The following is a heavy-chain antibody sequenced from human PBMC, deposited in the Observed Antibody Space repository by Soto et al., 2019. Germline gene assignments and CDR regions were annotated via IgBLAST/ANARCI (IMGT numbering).Heavy chain of an antibody. CDR2: ISSTGEAI. CDR3: ARGSYASGSSY. Sequence: GGSLRLSCAASGFTFSNFNMNLVRQAPGKGLEWLSYISSTGEAIHYADSVKGRFTISRDNAKNSLFFQMNSLRADDTAVYYCARGSYASGSSYWGQGTLVTVSS. D-gene: IGHD3-10*01. J-gene: IGHJ4*02. V-gene: IGHV3-48*01. CDR1: GFTFSNFN.